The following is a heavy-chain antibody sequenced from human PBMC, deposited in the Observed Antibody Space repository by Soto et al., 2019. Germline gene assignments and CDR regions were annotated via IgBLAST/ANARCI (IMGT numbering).Heavy chain of an antibody. CDR3: AREYIAALKKRGGMDV. V-gene: IGHV3-33*01. J-gene: IGHJ6*02. CDR1: GFTFSSYG. CDR2: IWYDGSNK. D-gene: IGHD6-6*01. Sequence: QVQLVESGGGVVQPGRSLRLSCAASGFTFSSYGMHWVRQAPGKGLEWVAVIWYDGSNKYYADSVKGRFTISRDNSKNTLNLQRNSLRAEVTAVDYCAREYIAALKKRGGMDVWGQGTTVTVSS.